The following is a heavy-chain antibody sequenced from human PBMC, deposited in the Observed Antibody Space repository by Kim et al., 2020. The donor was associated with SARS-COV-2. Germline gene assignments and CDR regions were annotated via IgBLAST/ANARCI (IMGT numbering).Heavy chain of an antibody. J-gene: IGHJ3*02. V-gene: IGHV4-59*01. D-gene: IGHD3-22*01. CDR3: ARDSYEGDAFDI. Sequence: NYNPPLKGRVTISVDTSKNRFSLKLSSVTAADTAVYYCARDSYEGDAFDIWGQGTMVTVSS.